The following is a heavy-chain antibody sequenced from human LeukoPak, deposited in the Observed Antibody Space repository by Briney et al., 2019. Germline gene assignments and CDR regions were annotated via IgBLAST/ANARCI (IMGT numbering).Heavy chain of an antibody. CDR1: GFTFSSFA. D-gene: IGHD2/OR15-2a*01. CDR2: IFYDGTNK. V-gene: IGHV3-30-3*01. J-gene: IGHJ4*02. CDR3: ARDASMGSYSFDY. Sequence: PGGSLRLSCAASGFTFSSFAMHWVRQAPGKGLEWVAVIFYDGTNKYYADSVKGRFTISRDNSKNTLYVQMNSLKAEDTAVYYCARDASMGSYSFDYWGQGTLVTVSS.